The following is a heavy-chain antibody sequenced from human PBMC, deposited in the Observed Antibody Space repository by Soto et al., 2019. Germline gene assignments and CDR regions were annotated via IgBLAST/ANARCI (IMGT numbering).Heavy chain of an antibody. CDR2: IIPIFGTA. D-gene: IGHD3-22*01. Sequence: SVKVSCKASGCTFSSYAISWVRQAPGQGLEWMGGIIPIFGTANYAQKFQGRVTITADESTSTAYMELSSLRSEDTAVYYCARDQQTYYYDSSGTGLGYWGQGTLVTVSS. J-gene: IGHJ4*02. V-gene: IGHV1-69*13. CDR1: GCTFSSYA. CDR3: ARDQQTYYYDSSGTGLGY.